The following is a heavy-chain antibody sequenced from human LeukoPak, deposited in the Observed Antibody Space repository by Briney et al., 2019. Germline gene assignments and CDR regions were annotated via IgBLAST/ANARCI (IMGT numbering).Heavy chain of an antibody. V-gene: IGHV4-39*01. CDR1: GGSISSSSYY. D-gene: IGHD5-24*01. CDR3: ARLEMATSNFDY. Sequence: PSETLSLTCTVSGGSISSSSYYWGWIRQPPGKGLEWIGSIYYSGSTYYNPSLKSRVTISVDTSKNQFSLKLSSVTAADTAVYYCARLEMATSNFDYWGQGTLVTVSS. CDR2: IYYSGST. J-gene: IGHJ4*02.